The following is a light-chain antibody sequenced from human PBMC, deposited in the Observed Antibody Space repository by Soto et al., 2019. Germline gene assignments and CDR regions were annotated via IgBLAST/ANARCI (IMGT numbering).Light chain of an antibody. CDR2: EGS. CDR3: CSDANVTHVL. V-gene: IGLV2-23*01. CDR1: SSDVGRYNL. J-gene: IGLJ2*01. Sequence: QSVLTQPASVSGSPGQSITISCPGTSSDVGRYNLVPWCQQHPVKAPKVMIPEGSKRPSGVSNDFSGSKSGNTASLTISGLQAEDDTYYSCCSDANVTHVLFGGGTKVTVL.